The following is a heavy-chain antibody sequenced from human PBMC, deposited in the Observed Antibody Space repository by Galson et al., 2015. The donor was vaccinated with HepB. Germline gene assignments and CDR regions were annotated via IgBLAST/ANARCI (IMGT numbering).Heavy chain of an antibody. CDR1: GYTFTSYY. CDR2: ISAYNGNT. Sequence: SVKVSCKASGYTFTSYYMHWVRQAPGQGLEWMGWISAYNGNTNYAQKLQGRVTMTTDTSTSTAYMELRSLRSDDTAVYYCASRVGDYGGNPHDAFDIWGQGTMVTVSS. V-gene: IGHV1-18*04. J-gene: IGHJ3*02. D-gene: IGHD4-23*01. CDR3: ASRVGDYGGNPHDAFDI.